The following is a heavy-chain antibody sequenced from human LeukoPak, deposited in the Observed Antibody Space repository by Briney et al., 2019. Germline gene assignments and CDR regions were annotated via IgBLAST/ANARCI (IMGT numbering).Heavy chain of an antibody. CDR2: INPNGGGT. CDR3: ARGHSSLRLYYFDY. D-gene: IGHD6-6*01. Sequence: ASLKVSCKASGYTFTGNFIHSVRQAPGQGLGWGGWINPNGGGTNYAQKFQGRVTMTRDTSISTAYMDLSSLTSEDTAIYYCARGHSSLRLYYFDYWGQGTLVTVSS. J-gene: IGHJ4*02. CDR1: GYTFTGNF. V-gene: IGHV1-2*02.